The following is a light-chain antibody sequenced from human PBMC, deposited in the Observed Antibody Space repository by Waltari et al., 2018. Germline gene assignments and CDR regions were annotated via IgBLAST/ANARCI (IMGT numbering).Light chain of an antibody. CDR1: QRVLYSSNNKNY. J-gene: IGKJ2*01. Sequence: DLVMTQSPDSLAVSLGERATINCKSSQRVLYSSNNKNYLAWYQQKPGQPPKLLIYWASTRESGVPDRFSGSGSGTDFTLTISSLQAEDVAVYYCQQYYSTPPYTFGQGTKLEIK. CDR3: QQYYSTPPYT. V-gene: IGKV4-1*01. CDR2: WAS.